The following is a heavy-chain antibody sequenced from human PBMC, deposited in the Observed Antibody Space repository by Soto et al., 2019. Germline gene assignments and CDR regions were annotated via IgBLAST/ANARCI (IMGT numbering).Heavy chain of an antibody. Sequence: GGSLRLSCAASGFAFSSYAFNWVRQAPGKGLEWVSGITGSGISTYYADSVKGRFTISRDNSQNTLFLQMNSLRVEDTAVYHCAKGQWQQMIPHQWGQGTLVTVSS. J-gene: IGHJ1*01. D-gene: IGHD6-13*01. CDR1: GFAFSSYA. V-gene: IGHV3-23*01. CDR2: ITGSGIST. CDR3: AKGQWQQMIPHQ.